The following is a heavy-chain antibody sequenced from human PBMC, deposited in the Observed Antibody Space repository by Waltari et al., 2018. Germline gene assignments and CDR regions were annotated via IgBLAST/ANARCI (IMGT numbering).Heavy chain of an antibody. CDR2: ISYDGSNK. CDR3: ARDNGPYCGGDCYSFHDY. CDR1: GFTFSSYA. J-gene: IGHJ4*02. Sequence: QVQLVESGGGVVQPGRSLRLSCAASGFTFSSYAMHWVRQPPGQGLEWVAVISYDGSNKYYADSVKGRFTISRDNSKNTLYLQMNSLRAEDTAVYYCARDNGPYCGGDCYSFHDYWGQGTLVTVSS. D-gene: IGHD2-21*02. V-gene: IGHV3-30*01.